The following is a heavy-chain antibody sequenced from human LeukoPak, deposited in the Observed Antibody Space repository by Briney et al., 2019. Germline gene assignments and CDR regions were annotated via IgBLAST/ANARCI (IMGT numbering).Heavy chain of an antibody. Sequence: GGSLRPSCAASGFTFSDYTMHWVRQAPGRGLEWLAVISYDGSQKYHADSVKGRLTISRDNSANTVSLQMSSLRVEDTAVFYCARANSSSWHNFEYWGQGTLVTVSS. CDR3: ARANSSSWHNFEY. V-gene: IGHV3-30*04. CDR2: ISYDGSQK. J-gene: IGHJ4*02. D-gene: IGHD6-13*01. CDR1: GFTFSDYT.